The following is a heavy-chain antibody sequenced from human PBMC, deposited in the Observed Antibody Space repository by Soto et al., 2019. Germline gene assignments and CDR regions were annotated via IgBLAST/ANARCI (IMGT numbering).Heavy chain of an antibody. CDR2: IWYDGSNK. J-gene: IGHJ3*02. V-gene: IGHV3-33*01. CDR1: GFTFSSYG. D-gene: IGHD2-15*01. Sequence: PGGSLRLSCAASGFTFSSYGMHWVRQAPGKGLEWVAVIWYDGSNKYYADSVKGRFTISRDNSKNTLYLQMNSLRAEDTAVYYCARGALVVAASGDAFDIWGQGTMVTVSS. CDR3: ARGALVVAASGDAFDI.